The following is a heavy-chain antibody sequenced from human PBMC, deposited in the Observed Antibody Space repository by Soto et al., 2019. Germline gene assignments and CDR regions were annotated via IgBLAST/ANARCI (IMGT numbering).Heavy chain of an antibody. CDR3: ARGGYGYVNWFDP. Sequence: SESLSLTCAVSGLSISSGCYSWSWIRLPQGKGLEWIGYIYHSGSTYYNPSLKSRVTISVDRSKNQFSLTLSSVTAADMAVYYCARGGYGYVNWFDPWGQGTLVTVSS. D-gene: IGHD5-18*01. V-gene: IGHV4-30-2*01. J-gene: IGHJ5*02. CDR2: IYHSGST. CDR1: GLSISSGCYS.